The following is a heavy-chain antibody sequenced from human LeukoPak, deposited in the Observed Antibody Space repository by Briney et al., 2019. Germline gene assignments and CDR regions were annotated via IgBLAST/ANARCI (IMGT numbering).Heavy chain of an antibody. CDR2: ISGSGGST. CDR1: GFTFNDYY. D-gene: IGHD5-18*01. V-gene: IGHV3-23*01. Sequence: GGSLRLSCAASGFTFNDYYMSWIRQPPGKGLGGASPISGSGGSTCYADSVKGRFTISRDNSKNTLYLQMNSLRAEDTAVYYCAKVERYSYGENAFDIWGQGTMVTVSS. CDR3: AKVERYSYGENAFDI. J-gene: IGHJ3*02.